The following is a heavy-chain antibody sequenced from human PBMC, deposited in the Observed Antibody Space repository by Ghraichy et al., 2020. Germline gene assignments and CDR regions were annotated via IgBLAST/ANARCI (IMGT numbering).Heavy chain of an antibody. J-gene: IGHJ5*02. CDR2: MNPDSGCT. D-gene: IGHD2-15*01. V-gene: IGHV1-2*02. CDR1: QYTFTAYY. Sequence: ASVKVSCKASQYTFTAYYMNWVRQVPGQGLEWMGWMNPDSGCTNYAPKFQGRVTMTRDTSISTAYMELNSLRSDDTAVYYCARGLAGSCSGGRCYLIGLDPWGQGTLVTVSS. CDR3: ARGLAGSCSGGRCYLIGLDP.